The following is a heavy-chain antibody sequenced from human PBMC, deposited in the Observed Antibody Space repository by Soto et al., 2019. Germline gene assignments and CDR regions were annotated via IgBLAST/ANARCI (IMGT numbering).Heavy chain of an antibody. D-gene: IGHD2-21*02. CDR1: GGSMNSYF. V-gene: IGHV4-4*07. Sequence: SETLSLTCTVSGGSMNSYFWSWIRQSAGKGLEWVGRIYPNGNTNFNPSLRRRMTMSVDMSRNQFSLKLTSMTAADTAVYFCARVSHGDFLDYWGQGTQGTVSS. J-gene: IGHJ4*02. CDR2: IYPNGNT. CDR3: ARVSHGDFLDY.